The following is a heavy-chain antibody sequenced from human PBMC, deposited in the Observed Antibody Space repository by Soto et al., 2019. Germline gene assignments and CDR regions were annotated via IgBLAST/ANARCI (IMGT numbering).Heavy chain of an antibody. CDR3: ARGRKDTAANWFDP. CDR1: GGSFSGYY. Sequence: PSETLSLTCAVYGGSFSGYYWSWIRQPPGKGLEGIGEINHSGSTNYKPSLKSRVTISVDTSKNQFSLKLSSVTAADTAVYYCARGRKDTAANWFDPWGQGTLVTVSS. V-gene: IGHV4-34*01. J-gene: IGHJ5*02. CDR2: INHSGST. D-gene: IGHD5-18*01.